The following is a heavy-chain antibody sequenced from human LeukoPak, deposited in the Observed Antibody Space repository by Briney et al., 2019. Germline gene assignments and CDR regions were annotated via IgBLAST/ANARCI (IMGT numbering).Heavy chain of an antibody. J-gene: IGHJ6*03. V-gene: IGHV1-69*13. CDR3: ARDSSGITMVRGVISLSYYYYMDV. D-gene: IGHD3-10*01. CDR2: IIPIFGTA. Sequence: GASVKVSCKASGGTFSSYAISWVRQAPGQGLEWMGGIIPIFGTANYAQKFQGRVTITADESTSTAYMELSSLRSEDTAVYYCARDSSGITMVRGVISLSYYYYMDVWGKGTTVTVSS. CDR1: GGTFSSYA.